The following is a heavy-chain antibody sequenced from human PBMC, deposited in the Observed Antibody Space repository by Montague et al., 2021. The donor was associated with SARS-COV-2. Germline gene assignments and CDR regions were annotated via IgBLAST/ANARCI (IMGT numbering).Heavy chain of an antibody. CDR2: IYYSGST. V-gene: IGHV4-59*05. CDR1: GGSISGYY. CDR3: ARREDYYGSGSYPN. D-gene: IGHD3-10*01. Sequence: SETLSLTCTVSGGSISGYYWNWIRQPPGKGLEWIGSIYYSGSTYYNPSLKSRVTISVDTSKNQFSLKLSSVTAADTAVYYCARREDYYGSGSYPNWGQGTLVTVSS. J-gene: IGHJ4*02.